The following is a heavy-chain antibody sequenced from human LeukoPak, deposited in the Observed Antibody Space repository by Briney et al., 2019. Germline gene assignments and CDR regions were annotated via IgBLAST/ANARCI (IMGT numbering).Heavy chain of an antibody. Sequence: SETLSLTCTVSGGSISSYYWSWIRQPPGKGLEWIGYIYYSGSTNYNPSLKSRVTISVDTSKNQFSLKLSSVTAADTAVYCCARVRGFGELSLTYYFDYWGQGTLVTVSS. J-gene: IGHJ4*02. CDR2: IYYSGST. CDR1: GGSISSYY. D-gene: IGHD3-10*01. V-gene: IGHV4-59*01. CDR3: ARVRGFGELSLTYYFDY.